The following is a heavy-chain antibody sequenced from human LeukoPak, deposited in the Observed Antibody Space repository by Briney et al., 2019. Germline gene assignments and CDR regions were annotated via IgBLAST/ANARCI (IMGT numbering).Heavy chain of an antibody. D-gene: IGHD3-10*01. CDR2: ISGSGGST. CDR1: GFNCSSYG. V-gene: IGHV3-23*01. J-gene: IGHJ4*02. Sequence: GGSLRLSCAAPGFNCSSYGVSWVSQAPGKGLEWVPAISGSGGSTYYADSVKGRFTISRDNSKNTLYLKMNSLRAEDTAVYYCAKDSRGVRIFDYWGQGTLVTVSS. CDR3: AKDSRGVRIFDY.